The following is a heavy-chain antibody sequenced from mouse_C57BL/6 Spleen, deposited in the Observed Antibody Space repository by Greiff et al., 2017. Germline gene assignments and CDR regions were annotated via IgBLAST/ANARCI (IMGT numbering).Heavy chain of an antibody. V-gene: IGHV1-50*01. J-gene: IGHJ3*01. CDR1: GYTFTSYW. Sequence: QVQLQQPGAELVKPGASVKLSCKASGYTFTSYWMQWVKQRPGQGLEWIGEIDPSDSYTNYNQKFKGKATLTVDTSSSTAYMQLSSLTSEDSAVYYCARRANWEAYWGQGTLVTVS. D-gene: IGHD4-1*01. CDR3: ARRANWEAY. CDR2: IDPSDSYT.